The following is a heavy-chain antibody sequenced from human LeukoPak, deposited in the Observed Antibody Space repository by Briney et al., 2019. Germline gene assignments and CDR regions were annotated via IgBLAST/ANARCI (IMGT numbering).Heavy chain of an antibody. Sequence: PGGSLRLSCAASGFTFSSYGMHWVRQAPGKGLEWVAVISYDGSNKYYADSVKGRFTISRDNSKNTLYLQMNSLRAEDTAVYYCAKDRDVDYWGQGTLVTVSS. CDR3: AKDRDVDY. V-gene: IGHV3-30*18. CDR2: ISYDGSNK. CDR1: GFTFSSYG. J-gene: IGHJ4*02.